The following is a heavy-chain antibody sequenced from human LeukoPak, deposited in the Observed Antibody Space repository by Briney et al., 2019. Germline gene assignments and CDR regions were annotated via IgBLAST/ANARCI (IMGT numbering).Heavy chain of an antibody. V-gene: IGHV1-2*02. J-gene: IGHJ4*02. CDR2: INPNSGGT. CDR1: GYTFTGYY. D-gene: IGHD2-2*01. Sequence: ASVKVSCKASGYTFTGYYMHWVRQAPGQGLEWMGRINPNSGGTNYAQKFQGRVTMTRDTSISTAYMELSRLRSDDTAVYYCTRAARGVVVPAALNGYWGQGSLVTVSS. CDR3: TRAARGVVVPAALNGY.